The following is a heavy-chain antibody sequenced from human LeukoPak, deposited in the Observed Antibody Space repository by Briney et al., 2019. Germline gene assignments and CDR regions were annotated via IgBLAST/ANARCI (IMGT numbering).Heavy chain of an antibody. J-gene: IGHJ5*02. Sequence: AGGSLRLSCAVSGFTFSTYSMNWVRQAPGKGLEWIGSIYHSGSTSYNPSLKSRLTISVDTSKNQFSLKLNFVTAADTAMYYCARMFRSSWYINWFDPWGQGTLVTVSS. CDR2: IYHSGST. CDR1: GFTFSTYS. CDR3: ARMFRSSWYINWFDP. D-gene: IGHD6-13*01. V-gene: IGHV4-38-2*01.